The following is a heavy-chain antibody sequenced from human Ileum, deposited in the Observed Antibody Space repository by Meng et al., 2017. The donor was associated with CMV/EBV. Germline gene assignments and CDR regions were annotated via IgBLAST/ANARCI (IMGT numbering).Heavy chain of an antibody. J-gene: IGHJ4*02. CDR3: ARGNYGFDY. V-gene: IGHV3-11*01. CDR1: GFPFGAYY. CDR2: ITGSGDII. Sequence: LRLACAASGFPFGAYYMTWVRQAPGKGLGWVSYITGSGDIIYYADSVKGRFTISRDNAKSSLYLEINSLRAEDTAVYYCARGNYGFDYWGQGTLVTVSS. D-gene: IGHD4-17*01.